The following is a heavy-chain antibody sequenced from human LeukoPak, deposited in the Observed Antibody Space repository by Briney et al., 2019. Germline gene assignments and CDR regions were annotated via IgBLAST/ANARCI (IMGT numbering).Heavy chain of an antibody. V-gene: IGHV4-34*09. D-gene: IGHD3-10*01. CDR2: IYHSGST. CDR1: GGSFSRYY. J-gene: IGHJ4*02. Sequence: SATLSLTCAVYGGSFSRYYWSWLRQHPGKGLEWLGYIYHSGSTYYNPSLKSRVSISLDTPKDQFSLTLNSGTAADTAVYYCARYDTGRTFWGQGTLVTVSA. CDR3: ARYDTGRTF.